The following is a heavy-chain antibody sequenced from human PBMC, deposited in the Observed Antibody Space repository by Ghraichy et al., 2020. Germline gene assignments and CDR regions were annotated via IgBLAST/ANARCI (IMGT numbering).Heavy chain of an antibody. CDR2: IYTSGST. D-gene: IGHD3-22*01. V-gene: IGHV4-4*07. Sequence: SETLSLTCTVSGGSISRYYWSWIRQPAGKGLEWIGRIYTSGSTNYNPSLKSRLTMSVDTSKNQFSLKLSSVTAADTAVYYCARLYYDSSGYRLDYWGQGTLVTVSS. CDR3: ARLYYDSSGYRLDY. J-gene: IGHJ4*02. CDR1: GGSISRYY.